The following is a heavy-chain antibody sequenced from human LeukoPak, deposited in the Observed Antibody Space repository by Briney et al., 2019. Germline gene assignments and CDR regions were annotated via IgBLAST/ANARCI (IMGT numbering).Heavy chain of an antibody. D-gene: IGHD6-6*01. CDR2: INSDGSST. CDR3: ARGGVYSSSAPDY. J-gene: IGHJ4*02. V-gene: IGHV3-74*01. CDR1: GFTFSSYW. Sequence: GGSLRLSCAASGFTFSSYWMHWVRQASGKGLVWVSRINSDGSSTSYADSVKGRFTISRDNAKNTLYLQMNSLRAEDTAVYSCARGGVYSSSAPDYWGQGTLVTVSS.